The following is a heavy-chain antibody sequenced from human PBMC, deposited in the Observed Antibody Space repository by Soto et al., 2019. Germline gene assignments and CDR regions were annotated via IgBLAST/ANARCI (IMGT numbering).Heavy chain of an antibody. D-gene: IGHD2-2*01. CDR3: ARVEVPSANWLDR. J-gene: IGHJ5*02. V-gene: IGHV1-18*01. CDR2: ISGYNGNT. Sequence: ASVKVSCKAPGYIFINYRITWVLQAPGQGLEWMGWISGYNGNTKYADKLQGRVTMTTDTSTTTAYMELRSLRSDDTAVYYCARVEVPSANWLDRWGQGTLVTSP. CDR1: GYIFINYR.